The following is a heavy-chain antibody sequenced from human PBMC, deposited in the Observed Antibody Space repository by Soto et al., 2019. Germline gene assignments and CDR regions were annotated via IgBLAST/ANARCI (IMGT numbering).Heavy chain of an antibody. V-gene: IGHV2-5*01. Sequence: QGTLKESGPTLVKPTQTLTLTCSFSGFSLSTSGVGVGWIRQSPGKAPEWLALIYWSGDEHYRPSLKSRLSIIKDTSKNHVVLIMRDMDPVDTATYYCARGLATLPGFAFDIWGQGTMVTVSS. CDR3: ARGLATLPGFAFDI. CDR1: GFSLSTSGVG. D-gene: IGHD6-6*01. CDR2: IYWSGDE. J-gene: IGHJ3*02.